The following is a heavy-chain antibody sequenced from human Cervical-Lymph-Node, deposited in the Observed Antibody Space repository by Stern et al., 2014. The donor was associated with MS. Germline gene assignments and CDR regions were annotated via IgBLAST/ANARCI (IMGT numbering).Heavy chain of an antibody. V-gene: IGHV3-23*04. CDR1: GFTFSAYA. Sequence: EVQLVESGGGLVQPGGSLRLSCAASGFTFSAYALTWVRQAPGKGLEWVATLSSSGVNTYYADSVKGRFTISRDNSNNTLYLQMNSLRAEDTAVYYCARDQTRQWLRLNWFDPWGQGTLVTVSS. CDR3: ARDQTRQWLRLNWFDP. CDR2: LSSSGVNT. J-gene: IGHJ5*02. D-gene: IGHD6-19*01.